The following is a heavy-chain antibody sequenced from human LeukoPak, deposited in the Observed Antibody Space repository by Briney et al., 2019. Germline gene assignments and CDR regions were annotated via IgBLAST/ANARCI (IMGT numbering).Heavy chain of an antibody. CDR3: ARARGAGPGAHFDL. Sequence: GGSLRLSCAASGLKFSGEYMSWIRQAPGKGLEWISYISPTASSILYTDSVKGRFTISRDNAKNSLYLQMDSLRGEDAAAYHCARARGAGPGAHFDLWGQGTLVIVSS. V-gene: IGHV3-11*01. D-gene: IGHD3-10*01. CDR2: ISPTASSI. J-gene: IGHJ4*02. CDR1: GLKFSGEY.